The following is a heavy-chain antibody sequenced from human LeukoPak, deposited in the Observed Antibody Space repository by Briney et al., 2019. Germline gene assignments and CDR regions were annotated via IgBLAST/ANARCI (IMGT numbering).Heavy chain of an antibody. CDR3: ASVRLPVVVVAANYYYYMDV. V-gene: IGHV1-69*05. CDR1: GGTFSSYA. J-gene: IGHJ6*03. D-gene: IGHD2-15*01. Sequence: SVKVSCKASGGTFSSYAISWVRQAPAQGLEWMGRIIPIFGTANYAQKFQGRVTITTDESTSTAYMELSSLRSEDTAVYYCASVRLPVVVVAANYYYYMDVWGKGTTVTVSS. CDR2: IIPIFGTA.